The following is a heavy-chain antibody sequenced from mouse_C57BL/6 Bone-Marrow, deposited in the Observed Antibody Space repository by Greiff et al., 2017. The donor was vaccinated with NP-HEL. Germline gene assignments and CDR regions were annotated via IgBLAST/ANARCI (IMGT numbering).Heavy chain of an antibody. CDR1: GFSLTSYG. J-gene: IGHJ4*01. V-gene: IGHV2-2*01. Sequence: VQLKESGPGLVQPSQSLSITCTVSGFSLTSYGVHWVRQSPGKGLEWLGVIWSGGSTDYNAAFISRLSISKDNSKSQVFFKMNSLQADDTAIYYCARSRGLSAVASYAMDYWGQGTSVTVSS. CDR2: IWSGGST. CDR3: ARSRGLSAVASYAMDY. D-gene: IGHD6-1*01.